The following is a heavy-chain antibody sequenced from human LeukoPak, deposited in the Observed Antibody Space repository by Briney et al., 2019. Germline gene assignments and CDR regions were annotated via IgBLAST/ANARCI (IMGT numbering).Heavy chain of an antibody. CDR1: EYTFTSYY. V-gene: IGHV1-46*01. CDR2: INPSGGST. Sequence: ASVKVSCKASEYTFTSYYMHWVRQAPGQGLEWMGIINPSGGSTSYAQKFQGRVTMTRDTSTSTVYMELSSLRSEDTAVYYCARDSAKRGYSYGHSGYWGQGTLVTVSS. D-gene: IGHD5-18*01. J-gene: IGHJ4*02. CDR3: ARDSAKRGYSYGHSGY.